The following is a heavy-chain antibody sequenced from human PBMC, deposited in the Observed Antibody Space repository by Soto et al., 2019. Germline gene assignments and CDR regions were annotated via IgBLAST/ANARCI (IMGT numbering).Heavy chain of an antibody. J-gene: IGHJ5*02. D-gene: IGHD3-10*01. V-gene: IGHV4-39*01. CDR1: GGSISSFTYY. CDR3: ERRERYYGSPGWFDP. Sequence: SETLSLTCSVSGGSISSFTYYWGWIRQPPGKGLEWIGTVYYNENTYYNPSLKSRVTITVDTAKNQFSLNLRSVTAADTAMYFCERRERYYGSPGWFDPWGPGTLVTVSS. CDR2: VYYNENT.